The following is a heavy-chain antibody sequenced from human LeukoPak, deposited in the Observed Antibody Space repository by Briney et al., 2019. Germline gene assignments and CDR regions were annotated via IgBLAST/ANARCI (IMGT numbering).Heavy chain of an antibody. Sequence: PGGSLRLSCAASGFTFSNYAMSLVRQAPGKGLEWVSGISGSAGSTYYADSVKGRFTISRDNSKNTLYLQMNSLTDDDTAVYYCAKKWGVGTTTLDYFDYWGQGTLVTVSS. D-gene: IGHD1-26*01. CDR1: GFTFSNYA. CDR2: ISGSAGST. V-gene: IGHV3-23*01. J-gene: IGHJ4*02. CDR3: AKKWGVGTTTLDYFDY.